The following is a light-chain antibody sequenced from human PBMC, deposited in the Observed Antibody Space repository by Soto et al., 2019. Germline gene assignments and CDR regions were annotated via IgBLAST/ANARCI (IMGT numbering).Light chain of an antibody. J-gene: IGLJ1*01. CDR2: EVS. CDR1: SSDVGSYNL. Sequence: QSVLTQPASVSGSPGQSITISCTGTSSDVGSYNLVSWYQQHPGKAPKLMIYEVSKRPSGVSNCFSGSKSCNTASLTISGLQAEDEADYYCCSYAGSSTFHYVFGTGTKVTVL. V-gene: IGLV2-23*02. CDR3: CSYAGSSTFHYV.